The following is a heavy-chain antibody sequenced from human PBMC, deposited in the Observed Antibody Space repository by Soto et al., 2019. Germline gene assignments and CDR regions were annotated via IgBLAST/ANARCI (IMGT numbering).Heavy chain of an antibody. CDR1: GDSIIRSF. D-gene: IGHD2-15*01. J-gene: IGHJ3*02. CDR2: ISDSGVT. CDR3: DRGAGVFSGPDSFDI. V-gene: IGHV4-59*01. Sequence: QVQLQESGPRLVKSSETLSLVCSVSGDSIIRSFWGWIRQSPGKGLEYIGYISDSGVTDYDPSLKSRVTFAVDTSKNQFSLKLTSVTAADTAMYYCDRGAGVFSGPDSFDIWGQGTMVTVSS.